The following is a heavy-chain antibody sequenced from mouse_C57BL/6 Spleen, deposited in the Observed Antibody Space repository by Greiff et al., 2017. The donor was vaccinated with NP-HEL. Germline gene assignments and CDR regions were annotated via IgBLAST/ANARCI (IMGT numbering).Heavy chain of an antibody. V-gene: IGHV5-17*01. CDR1: GFTFSDYG. D-gene: IGHD2-4*01. CDR3: SRNDYDRLYAMDY. CDR2: ISSGSSTI. J-gene: IGHJ4*01. Sequence: EVQRVESGGGLVKPGGSLKLSCAASGFTFSDYGMHWVRQAPEKGLEWVAYISSGSSTIYYADTVKGRFTISRDNAKNTLFLQMTSLRSEDTAMYYCSRNDYDRLYAMDYWGQGTSVTVSS.